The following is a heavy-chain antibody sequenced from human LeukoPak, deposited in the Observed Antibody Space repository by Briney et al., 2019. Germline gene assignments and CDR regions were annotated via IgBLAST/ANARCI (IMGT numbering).Heavy chain of an antibody. J-gene: IGHJ4*02. V-gene: IGHV3-23*01. D-gene: IGHD2-2*01. CDR1: GFTFRSYG. CDR3: AKSFRSTSLDY. Sequence: GGSLRLSCAASGFTFRSYGMTWVRQAPGKGLEWVSAISGSGDSTYYADSVKGRFTISRDNSRNTLYLQMNSLRAGDTAVYYCAKSFRSTSLDYWGQGTLDTVSS. CDR2: ISGSGDST.